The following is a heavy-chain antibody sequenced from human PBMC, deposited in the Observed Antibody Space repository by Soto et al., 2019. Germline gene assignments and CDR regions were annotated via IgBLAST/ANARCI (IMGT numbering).Heavy chain of an antibody. J-gene: IGHJ2*01. Sequence: QVQLVESGGGVVQPGRSLRLSCAASGFTFSSYAMHWVRQAPGKGLEWVAVISYDGSNKYYADSVKGRFTISRDNSKNTLYLQMNSLRADVTAGYYCARAGTSSIGWYAWYFDLWGRGTLVTVSS. CDR3: ARAGTSSIGWYAWYFDL. CDR1: GFTFSSYA. CDR2: ISYDGSNK. V-gene: IGHV3-30-3*01. D-gene: IGHD6-19*01.